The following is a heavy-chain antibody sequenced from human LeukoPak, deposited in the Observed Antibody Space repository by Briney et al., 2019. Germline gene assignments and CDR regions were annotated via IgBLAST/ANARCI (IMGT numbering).Heavy chain of an antibody. J-gene: IGHJ3*02. CDR2: IYSGGST. CDR3: ARVSVLWIAAAGTGDGGDAFDI. Sequence: GGSLRLSCAASGFTVSSNYMSWVRQAPGKGLEWVSVIYSGGSTYYADSVKGRFTISRDNSKNTLYLQMNSLRAEDTAVYYCARVSVLWIAAAGTGDGGDAFDIWGQGTMVTVSS. CDR1: GFTVSSNY. V-gene: IGHV3-66*01. D-gene: IGHD6-13*01.